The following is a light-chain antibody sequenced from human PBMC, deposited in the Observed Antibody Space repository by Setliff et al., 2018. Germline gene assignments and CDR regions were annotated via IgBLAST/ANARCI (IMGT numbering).Light chain of an antibody. Sequence: QSVLTQPPSVSGAPGQRVTISCTGSRSNIGAGHVVRWYQQFPGTAPKLLIFNNINRPSGVPDRFSGSKSGTSASLAITGLQAEDEADYYCQSYDNSLSGSGLFGTGTKVTVL. J-gene: IGLJ1*01. V-gene: IGLV1-40*01. CDR1: RSNIGAGHV. CDR3: QSYDNSLSGSGL. CDR2: NNI.